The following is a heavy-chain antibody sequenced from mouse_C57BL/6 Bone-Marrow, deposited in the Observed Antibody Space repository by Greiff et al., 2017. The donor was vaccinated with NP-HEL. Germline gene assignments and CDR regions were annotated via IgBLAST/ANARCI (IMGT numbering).Heavy chain of an antibody. CDR1: GFTFSDYY. CDR3: ARRAYGSPHWYFDV. J-gene: IGHJ1*03. CDR2: ISNGGGST. Sequence: EVQLVESGGGLVQPGGSLKLSCAASGFTFSDYYMYWVRQTPEKRLEWVAYISNGGGSTYYPDTVKGRFTISRDNAKNTLYLQMSRLKSEDTAMYYCARRAYGSPHWYFDVWGTGTTVTVSS. V-gene: IGHV5-12*01. D-gene: IGHD1-1*01.